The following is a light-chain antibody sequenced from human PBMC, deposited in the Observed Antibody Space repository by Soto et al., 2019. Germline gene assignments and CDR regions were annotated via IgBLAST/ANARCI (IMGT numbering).Light chain of an antibody. CDR3: SSYTSSSTLQV. Sequence: QSALTQPASVSGSPGQSITISCTGTSSDVGGYNYVSWYQQHPGKAPKLMIYDVSNRPSGVSNRFSGSKSGNMASLTISGLQAEDEADYYCSSYTSSSTLQVFGTGTKLTVL. CDR1: SSDVGGYNY. CDR2: DVS. V-gene: IGLV2-14*01. J-gene: IGLJ1*01.